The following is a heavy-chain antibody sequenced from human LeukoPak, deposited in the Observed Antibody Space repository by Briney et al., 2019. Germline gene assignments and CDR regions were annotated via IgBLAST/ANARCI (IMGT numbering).Heavy chain of an antibody. V-gene: IGHV3-21*01. J-gene: IGHJ6*02. CDR1: GFTFSTYS. D-gene: IGHD4-23*01. Sequence: GGSLRLSCAASGFTFSTYSMNWVRQAPGKGLGWVSSISTSSRYIYYADSVKGRFTVSRDNAKNPLYLQMNGLRAEDTAVYYCARHEPVITPSSYYYGMDVWGPGTTVIVSS. CDR3: ARHEPVITPSSYYYGMDV. CDR2: ISTSSRYI.